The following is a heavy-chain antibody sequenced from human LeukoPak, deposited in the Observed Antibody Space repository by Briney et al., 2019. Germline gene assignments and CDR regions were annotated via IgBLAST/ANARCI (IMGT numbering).Heavy chain of an antibody. CDR1: GGTFSGYY. CDR3: ARGRRGKGDYVWGSYRPTTKYYFDY. V-gene: IGHV4-34*01. J-gene: IGHJ4*02. D-gene: IGHD3-16*02. Sequence: SETLSLTCAVYGGTFSGYYWSWIRQPPGKGLEWIGEINHSGSTNYNPSLKSRVTISVDTSKNQFSLKLSSVTAADTAVYYCARGRRGKGDYVWGSYRPTTKYYFDYWGQGTLVTVSS. CDR2: INHSGST.